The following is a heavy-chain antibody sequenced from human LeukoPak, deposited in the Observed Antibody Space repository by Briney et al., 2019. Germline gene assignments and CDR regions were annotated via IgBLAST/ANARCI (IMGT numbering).Heavy chain of an antibody. D-gene: IGHD2-15*01. V-gene: IGHV4-59*01. J-gene: IGHJ3*02. CDR1: GGFISSYY. Sequence: SETLSLTCTVSGGFISSYYWSWIRQPPGKGLEWIGYIYYSGSTNYNPSLKSRVTISVDTSKNQFSLKLSSVTAADTAVYYCARDGRCSGGSCYSYDAFDIWGQGTMVTVSS. CDR2: IYYSGST. CDR3: ARDGRCSGGSCYSYDAFDI.